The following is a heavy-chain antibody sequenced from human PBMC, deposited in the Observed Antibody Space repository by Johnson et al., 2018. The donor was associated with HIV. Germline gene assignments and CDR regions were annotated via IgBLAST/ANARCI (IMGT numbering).Heavy chain of an antibody. J-gene: IGHJ3*02. CDR1: GFTFSTYV. CDR3: ARDEPYNLNAFDI. CDR2: ISYDGSNK. D-gene: IGHD5-24*01. V-gene: IGHV3-30-3*01. Sequence: QVQLVESGGGVVQPGRSLRLSCAASGFTFSTYVMYWVRQAPGKGLEWVAVISYDGSNKYYADSVKGRFTISRDNSKNTLYLQMNSLRAEDTAVYYCARDEPYNLNAFDIWGQGTMVTVSS.